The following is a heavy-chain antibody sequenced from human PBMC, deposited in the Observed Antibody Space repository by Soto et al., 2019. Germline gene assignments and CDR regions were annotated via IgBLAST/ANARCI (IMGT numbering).Heavy chain of an antibody. CDR1: GFTFSNAW. Sequence: GGSLRLSCAASGFTFSNAWMNWVRQAPGKGLEWVGRIKSKTDGGTTDYAAPVKGRFTISRDDSKNTLYLQMNSLKTEDTAVYYCTTESLRDIVVVVAAATDYWGQGTLVTVSS. D-gene: IGHD2-15*01. J-gene: IGHJ4*02. CDR2: IKSKTDGGTT. V-gene: IGHV3-15*07. CDR3: TTESLRDIVVVVAAATDY.